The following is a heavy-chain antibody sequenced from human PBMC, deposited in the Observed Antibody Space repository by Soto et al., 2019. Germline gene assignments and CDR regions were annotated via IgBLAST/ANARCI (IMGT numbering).Heavy chain of an antibody. Sequence: GASVKVSCKASGYTFTGYYMHWVRQAPGQGLEWMGWINPNSGGTNYAQKFQGRVTMTRDTSISTAYMELSRLRSDDTAVYYCARAKVLAVPRGDAFDIWGQGTMVTVSS. CDR3: ARAKVLAVPRGDAFDI. CDR2: INPNSGGT. J-gene: IGHJ3*02. V-gene: IGHV1-2*02. D-gene: IGHD6-19*01. CDR1: GYTFTGYY.